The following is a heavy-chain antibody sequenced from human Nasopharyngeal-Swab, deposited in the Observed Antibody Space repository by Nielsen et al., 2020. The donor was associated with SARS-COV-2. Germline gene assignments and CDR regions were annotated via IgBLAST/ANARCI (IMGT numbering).Heavy chain of an antibody. Sequence: SLKISCAASGFTFDDYAMHWVRQAPGKGLEWVSGISWNSGSIGYADSVKGRFTISRDNAKNSLYLQMNSPRAEDTALYYCAKDMGWTVTTYDAFDIWGQGTMVTVSS. CDR3: AKDMGWTVTTYDAFDI. J-gene: IGHJ3*02. V-gene: IGHV3-9*01. CDR2: ISWNSGSI. D-gene: IGHD4-17*01. CDR1: GFTFDDYA.